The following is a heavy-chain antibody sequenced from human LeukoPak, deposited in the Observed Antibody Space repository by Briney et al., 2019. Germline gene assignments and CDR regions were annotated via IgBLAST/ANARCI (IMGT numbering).Heavy chain of an antibody. CDR3: AKDRGVATTLDY. CDR2: IRYDGSNK. CDR1: GFTFSSYG. Sequence: QTGGSRRLSCAASGFTFSSYGMHWVRQAPGKRLEWVAFIRYDGSNKYYADSVKGRFTISRDNSKNTLYLQMNSLRAEDTAVYYRAKDRGVATTLDYWGQGTLVTVSS. J-gene: IGHJ4*02. V-gene: IGHV3-30*02. D-gene: IGHD5-12*01.